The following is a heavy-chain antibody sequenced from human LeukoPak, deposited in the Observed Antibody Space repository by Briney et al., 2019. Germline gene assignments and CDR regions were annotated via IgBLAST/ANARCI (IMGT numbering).Heavy chain of an antibody. CDR2: INPTSGGT. D-gene: IGHD5-12*01. CDR1: GYTFTGYF. J-gene: IGHJ4*02. Sequence: AASVKVSCKASGYTFTGYFMHWGRQAPGQGLEWMGRINPTSGGTSYAQRFQGRVTMTRDTSISTAYMELTRMTSDDTAVYYCARGYSGYDLPDYWGQGTLVTVSS. CDR3: ARGYSGYDLPDY. V-gene: IGHV1-2*06.